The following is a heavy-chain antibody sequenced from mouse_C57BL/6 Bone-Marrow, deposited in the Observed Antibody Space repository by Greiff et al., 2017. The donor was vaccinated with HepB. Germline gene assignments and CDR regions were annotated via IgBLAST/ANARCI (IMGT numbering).Heavy chain of an antibody. CDR3: ARGGDYYSNYEVFSFDY. D-gene: IGHD2-5*01. Sequence: VQLQQSGPELVKPGASVKISCKASGYAFSSSWMNWVKQRPGKGLEWIGRIYPGDGDTNYNGKFKGKATLTADKSSSTAYMQLSSLTSEDPAVYFCARGGDYYSNYEVFSFDYWGQGTTLTVSS. CDR2: IYPGDGDT. V-gene: IGHV1-82*01. CDR1: GYAFSSSW. J-gene: IGHJ2*01.